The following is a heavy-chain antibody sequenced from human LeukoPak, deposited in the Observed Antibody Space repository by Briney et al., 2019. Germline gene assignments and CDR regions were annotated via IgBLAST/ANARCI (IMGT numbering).Heavy chain of an antibody. CDR1: GFTFSGHY. Sequence: GGSLRLSCAASGFTFSGHYMDWVRQAPGKGLEGVGRIRNKANSHTTEYAASVKGRFTISRDDSKNSLYLQMNSLKTEDTAVYFCAREEFSDYVPFFDYWGQGTLVTVSS. CDR2: IRNKANSHTT. V-gene: IGHV3-72*01. J-gene: IGHJ4*02. D-gene: IGHD4-17*01. CDR3: AREEFSDYVPFFDY.